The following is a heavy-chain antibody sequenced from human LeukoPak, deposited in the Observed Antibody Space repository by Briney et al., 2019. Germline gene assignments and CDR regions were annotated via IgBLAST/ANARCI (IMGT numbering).Heavy chain of an antibody. CDR1: GFTVSSNY. CDR2: ISYDGSNK. J-gene: IGHJ4*02. V-gene: IGHV3-30-3*01. D-gene: IGHD2-2*01. Sequence: GGSLRLSCAASGFTVSSNYMSWVRQAPGKGLEWVAVISYDGSNKYYADSVKGRFTISRDNSKNTLYLQMNSLRAEDTAVYYCARDLVPGRIPAADYWGQGTLVTVSS. CDR3: ARDLVPGRIPAADY.